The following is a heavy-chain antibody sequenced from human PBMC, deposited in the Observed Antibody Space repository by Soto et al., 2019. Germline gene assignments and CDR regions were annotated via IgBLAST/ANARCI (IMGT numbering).Heavy chain of an antibody. J-gene: IGHJ4*02. Sequence: LSLTCTVSGGSISSDYWSWVRQPPGKGLEWIGYIYFSGSTNYNPSLESRVTISLDASKTQFSLKLRSLTTADTAVYYCARVGGVAARTFAYWGQGTLVTVSS. D-gene: IGHD6-6*01. CDR1: GGSISSDY. CDR3: ARVGGVAARTFAY. V-gene: IGHV4-59*01. CDR2: IYFSGST.